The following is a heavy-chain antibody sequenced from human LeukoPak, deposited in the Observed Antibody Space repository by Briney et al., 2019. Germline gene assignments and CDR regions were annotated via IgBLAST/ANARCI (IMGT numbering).Heavy chain of an antibody. Sequence: PSETLSLTCGVSGGSITTTNFWSWVRQPPGGGLEWIGYISYSGTTKYNPSLKSRVTISVDTSKNQFSLKLSSVTAADTAVYYCARHSTFEIWGQGTMVSVSS. V-gene: IGHV4-59*08. CDR2: ISYSGTT. J-gene: IGHJ3*02. CDR1: GGSITTTNF. CDR3: ARHSTFEI.